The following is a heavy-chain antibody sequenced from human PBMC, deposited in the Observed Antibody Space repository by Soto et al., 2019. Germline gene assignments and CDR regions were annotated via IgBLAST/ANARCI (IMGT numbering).Heavy chain of an antibody. D-gene: IGHD3-16*02. V-gene: IGHV1-69*01. Sequence: QVQVVQSGVEVRRPGSSVKVSCKASGDTFKNCVISWVRQAPGQGLEWMGGILPLFGTTDFAQRFQGRLTITTDESTTTAYMELSRLRSEDTATYYCAAELGFGKLSVVWCQGTTVIVSS. CDR3: AAELGFGKLSVV. CDR1: GDTFKNCV. J-gene: IGHJ6*02. CDR2: ILPLFGTT.